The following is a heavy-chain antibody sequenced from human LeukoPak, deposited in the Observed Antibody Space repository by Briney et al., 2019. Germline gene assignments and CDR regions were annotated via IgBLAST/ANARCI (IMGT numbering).Heavy chain of an antibody. CDR3: AKDQNTVATAPFDY. D-gene: IGHD4-17*01. CDR2: ISGVGGST. J-gene: IGHJ4*02. Sequence: PGGSLRLSCAASGFTFSSYAMSWVRQAPGKGLKWVSAISGVGGSTPYADSVKGRFTISRDNSKNVLYLQMNSLRAEDTALYYCAKDQNTVATAPFDYWGQGTLVTVSS. CDR1: GFTFSSYA. V-gene: IGHV3-23*01.